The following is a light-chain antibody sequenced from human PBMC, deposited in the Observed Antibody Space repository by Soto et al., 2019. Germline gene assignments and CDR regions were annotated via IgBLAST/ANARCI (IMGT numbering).Light chain of an antibody. CDR1: QSVLYSSNNKNY. Sequence: DIVMTQSPDSLAVSLGERATINCKSSQSVLYSSNNKNYLAWYQQKPGQPPKLLIYWASARESGVPDRFSGSGSGTDFTLTISSLQAGDVAVYFCHQYFSTPPIFGGGTKVDIK. CDR3: HQYFSTPPI. CDR2: WAS. V-gene: IGKV4-1*01. J-gene: IGKJ4*01.